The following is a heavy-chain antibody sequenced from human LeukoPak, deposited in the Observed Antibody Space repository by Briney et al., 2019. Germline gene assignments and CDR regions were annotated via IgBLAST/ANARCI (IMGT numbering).Heavy chain of an antibody. CDR1: GGSISSYY. Sequence: SETLSLTCTVSGGSISSYYWSWIRQPAGKGLEWIGRIYTSGSTNYNPSLKSRVTMSVDTSKNQFSLKLSSVTAADTAVYYCARESGIQVTRSPFDYWGQGTLVTVSS. CDR2: IYTSGST. J-gene: IGHJ4*02. V-gene: IGHV4-4*07. CDR3: ARESGIQVTRSPFDY. D-gene: IGHD1-26*01.